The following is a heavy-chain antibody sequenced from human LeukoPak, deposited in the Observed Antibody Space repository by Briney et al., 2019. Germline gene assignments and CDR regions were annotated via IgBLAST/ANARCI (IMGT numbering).Heavy chain of an antibody. CDR3: ARGDDSYYYYMDV. CDR1: GFTFDDYG. Sequence: GGSLRLSCAASGFTFDDYGMSWVRQAPGKGLEWVSGINWNGGSTGYADSVKGRFTISRDNAKNSLYLQMNSLRSEDTALYYCARGDDSYYYYMDVWGKGTTVTVSS. D-gene: IGHD1-1*01. J-gene: IGHJ6*03. CDR2: INWNGGST. V-gene: IGHV3-20*04.